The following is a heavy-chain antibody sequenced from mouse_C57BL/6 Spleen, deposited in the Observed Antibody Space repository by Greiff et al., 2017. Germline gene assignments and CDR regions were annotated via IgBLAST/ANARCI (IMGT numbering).Heavy chain of an antibody. CDR2: IDPSDSYT. V-gene: IGHV1-59*01. J-gene: IGHJ2*01. CDR1: GYTFTSYW. D-gene: IGHD3-3*01. Sequence: QVQLQQPGAELVRPGTSVKLSCKASGYTFTSYWMHWVKQRPGQGLEWIGVIDPSDSYTNYNQKFKGKATLTVDTSSSTAYMQLSSLTSEDSAVYYCAREGTHYFGYWGQGTTLTVSS. CDR3: AREGTHYFGY.